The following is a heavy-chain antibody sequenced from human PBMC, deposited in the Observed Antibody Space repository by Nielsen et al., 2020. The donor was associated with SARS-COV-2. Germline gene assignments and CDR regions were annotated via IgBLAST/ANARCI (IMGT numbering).Heavy chain of an antibody. CDR2: IYTDGST. Sequence: WIRQPPGKGLDWVSVIYTDGSTSHADSVKGRFTISRDNSKNTLYLQMNSLRAEDTAVHYCARDNWGRMDVWGQGTTVTVSS. V-gene: IGHV3-66*01. D-gene: IGHD7-27*01. CDR3: ARDNWGRMDV. J-gene: IGHJ6*02.